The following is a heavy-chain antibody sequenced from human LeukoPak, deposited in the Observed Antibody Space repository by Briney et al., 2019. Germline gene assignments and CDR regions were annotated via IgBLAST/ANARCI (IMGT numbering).Heavy chain of an antibody. V-gene: IGHV5-51*01. D-gene: IGHD6-13*01. CDR2: IYPGDSDT. J-gene: IGHJ6*03. CDR1: GYSCTSYW. CDR3: ARLQDSSSVYYYYYYYMDV. Sequence: GESLKISCKGSGYSCTSYWIGWVRQMPGKGLEWMGIIYPGDSDTRYSPSFQGQVTISADKSISTAYLQWSSLKASDTAMYYCARLQDSSSVYYYYYYYMDVWGKGTTVTVSS.